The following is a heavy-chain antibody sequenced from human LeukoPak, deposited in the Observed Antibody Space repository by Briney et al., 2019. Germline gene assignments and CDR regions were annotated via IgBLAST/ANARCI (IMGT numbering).Heavy chain of an antibody. Sequence: PSETLSLTCTVSGYSISSGYYWGWIRQPPGKGLEWIGYIYYSGSTNYNPSLKSRVTISVDTSKNQFSLKLSSVTAADTAVYYCARGSPYSSSTTFDYWGQGTLVTVSS. J-gene: IGHJ4*02. CDR1: GYSISSGYY. V-gene: IGHV4-61*01. CDR2: IYYSGST. D-gene: IGHD6-13*01. CDR3: ARGSPYSSSTTFDY.